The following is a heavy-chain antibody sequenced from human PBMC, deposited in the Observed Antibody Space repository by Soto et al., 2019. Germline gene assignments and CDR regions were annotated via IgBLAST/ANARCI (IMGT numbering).Heavy chain of an antibody. CDR3: ARGPGGPDGPGDY. Sequence: QVQLVQSGAEVKKPGASVKVSCKASGYTFTSYAMHWVRQAPGQRLEWMGWINAGNGNTKYSQKFQGRVTITRDTSESTADRELNSLRSEDTAVYYCARGPGGPDGPGDYWGQGTLVTVSS. J-gene: IGHJ4*02. D-gene: IGHD2-15*01. V-gene: IGHV1-3*01. CDR2: INAGNGNT. CDR1: GYTFTSYA.